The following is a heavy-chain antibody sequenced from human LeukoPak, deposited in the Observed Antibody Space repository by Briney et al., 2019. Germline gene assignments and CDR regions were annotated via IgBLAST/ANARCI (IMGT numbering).Heavy chain of an antibody. V-gene: IGHV4-59*01. CDR3: ARALPRRNAFGI. CDR2: IYYSGST. J-gene: IGHJ3*02. CDR1: GGSISSYY. Sequence: NTSETLSLTCTVSGGSISSYYWSWIRQPPGKGLEWIGYIYYSGSTNYNPSLKSRVTISVDTSKNQFSPKLSSVTAADTAVYYCARALPRRNAFGIWGQGTMVTVSS.